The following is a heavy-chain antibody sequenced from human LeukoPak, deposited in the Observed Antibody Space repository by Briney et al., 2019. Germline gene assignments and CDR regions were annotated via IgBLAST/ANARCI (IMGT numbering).Heavy chain of an antibody. D-gene: IGHD4-17*01. J-gene: IGHJ5*02. CDR2: INPNSGGT. Sequence: GASVKVSCKASGYTFTGYYMHWVRQAPGQGLEWMGWINPNSGGTNYAQKFQGRVTMTRDTSISTAYMELSRLRSDDTAVYYCARDDKDYGDYWFDPWGQGTLVTVSS. CDR1: GYTFTGYY. CDR3: ARDDKDYGDYWFDP. V-gene: IGHV1-2*02.